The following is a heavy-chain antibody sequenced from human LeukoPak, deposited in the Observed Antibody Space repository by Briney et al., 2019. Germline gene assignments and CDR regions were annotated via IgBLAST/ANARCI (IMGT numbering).Heavy chain of an antibody. CDR2: INDSGRI. D-gene: IGHD1-7*01. J-gene: IGHJ6*03. V-gene: IGHV4-34*01. CDR3: ARRWNYGRNYYIDV. CDR1: GGSFSNYY. Sequence: SETLSLTCAVYGGSFSNYYWSWIRQPPGKGLEWIGEINDSGRISYNPSLMSRVTVSVDTSKNQFSLRLTSVTATDTAVYYCARRWNYGRNYYIDVWGNGATVSVSS.